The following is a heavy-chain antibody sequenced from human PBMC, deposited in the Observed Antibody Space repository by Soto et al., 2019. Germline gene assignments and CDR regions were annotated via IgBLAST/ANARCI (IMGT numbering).Heavy chain of an antibody. CDR2: INGGATST. D-gene: IGHD6-25*01. J-gene: IGHJ4*01. V-gene: IGHV3-23*01. CDR3: AKGSASGSPYYFDF. CDR1: GFTFSSYA. Sequence: PGGSLRLSSAASGFTFSSYAMSWVRQAPGKGLEWISAINGGATSTYHADSVKGRFTISRDNSKTTLFLQMNRLRADDTAVYYCAKGSASGSPYYFDFWGHGTLVTVSS.